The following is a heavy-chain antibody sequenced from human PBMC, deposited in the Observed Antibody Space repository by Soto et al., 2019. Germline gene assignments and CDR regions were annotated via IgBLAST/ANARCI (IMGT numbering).Heavy chain of an antibody. J-gene: IGHJ4*02. Sequence: QVQLVQSGAEVKKPGSSVKVSCKASGETFSTYSFGWVRQAPGQGLEWMGRIFPFVGVAHYSQRFQGRLTITADKSTSTSYLELRSLRSNDTAVYYCARGFYYDTSGHSTVFDYWGQGTPVTVSS. V-gene: IGHV1-69*02. CDR1: GETFSTYS. CDR3: ARGFYYDTSGHSTVFDY. CDR2: IFPFVGVA. D-gene: IGHD3-22*01.